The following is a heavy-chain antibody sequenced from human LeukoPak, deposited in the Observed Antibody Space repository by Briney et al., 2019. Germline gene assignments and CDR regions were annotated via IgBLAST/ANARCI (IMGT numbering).Heavy chain of an antibody. CDR3: ARGVGSDYDFWSGFNLFDP. Sequence: SETLSLTCTVSGGYISSYYWSWIRQPPAKGLEWIGYIYYSESTNYNPSLTRRVTISVATSKSQSSLRLSSVTVAATAVYYCARGVGSDYDFWSGFNLFDPWGQGTLVTVSS. J-gene: IGHJ5*02. CDR1: GGYISSYY. CDR2: IYYSEST. D-gene: IGHD3-3*01. V-gene: IGHV4-59*01.